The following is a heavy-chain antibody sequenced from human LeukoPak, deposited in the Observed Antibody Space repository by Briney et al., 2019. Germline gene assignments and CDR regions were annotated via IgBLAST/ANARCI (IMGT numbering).Heavy chain of an antibody. Sequence: GGSLRLSCAASGFTFNDYAMNWVRQAPGKGLEWVSRISGGGDNTFYADSVKGRFTVSRDNIKSTLYLQMNSLTADDTALYYCAKGSKSCSYDFTAFDYWGQGSLVTVSS. V-gene: IGHV3-23*01. J-gene: IGHJ4*02. CDR3: AKGSKSCSYDFTAFDY. CDR1: GFTFNDYA. CDR2: ISGGGDNT. D-gene: IGHD3/OR15-3a*01.